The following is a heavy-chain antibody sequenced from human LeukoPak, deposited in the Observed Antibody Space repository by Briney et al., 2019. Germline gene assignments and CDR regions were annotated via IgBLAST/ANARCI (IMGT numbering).Heavy chain of an antibody. CDR2: IYYSGST. J-gene: IGHJ4*02. CDR3: ARVLVGSSGSFDY. Sequence: SETLSLTCTVSGGSISSYYWSWIRQPPGKGLEWIGYIYYSGSTNYNPSLKSRVTISVDTSKNQFSLKLSSVTAADTAVYYCARVLVGSSGSFDYWGRGTLVTVSS. V-gene: IGHV4-59*01. D-gene: IGHD3-22*01. CDR1: GGSISSYY.